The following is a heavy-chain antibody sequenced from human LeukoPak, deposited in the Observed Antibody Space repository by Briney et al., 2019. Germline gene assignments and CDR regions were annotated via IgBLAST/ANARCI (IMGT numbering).Heavy chain of an antibody. CDR1: GGTFSSYA. CDR2: IIPILGIA. CDR3: ARGRGYSGYDTFDI. Sequence: ASVKVSCKASGGTFSSYAISWVRQAPGQGLEWMGRIIPILGIANYAQKFQGRVTITADKSTSTAYMELSSLRSEDTAVYYCARGRGYSGYDTFDIWGQGTMVTVSS. D-gene: IGHD5-12*01. J-gene: IGHJ3*02. V-gene: IGHV1-69*04.